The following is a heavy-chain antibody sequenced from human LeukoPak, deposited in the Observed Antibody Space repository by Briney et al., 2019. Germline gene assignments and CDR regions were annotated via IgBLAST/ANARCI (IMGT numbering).Heavy chain of an antibody. CDR1: GFTFSSYA. CDR3: AGEGPAMLIYYYMDV. J-gene: IGHJ6*03. D-gene: IGHD2-2*01. Sequence: GRSLRLSCAASGFTFSSYAMHWVRQAPGKGLEWVAVISYDGSNKYYADSVKGRFTISRDNSKNTLYLQMNSLRAEDTAVYYCAGEGPAMLIYYYMDVWGKGTTVTVSS. V-gene: IGHV3-30*01. CDR2: ISYDGSNK.